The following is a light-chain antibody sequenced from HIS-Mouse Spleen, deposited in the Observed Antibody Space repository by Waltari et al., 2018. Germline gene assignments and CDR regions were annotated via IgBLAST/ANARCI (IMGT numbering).Light chain of an antibody. Sequence: QSVLTQPPSASGTPGQRVTISCSGSSSNIGSNYVYWYQQLPGTAPKLLIYRNNQRPSGVPDRCSGCKSGTSASLAISGRRSEDEADYYCAAWDDSLSGPVFGGGTKLTVL. J-gene: IGLJ3*02. V-gene: IGLV1-47*01. CDR2: RNN. CDR1: SSNIGSNY. CDR3: AAWDDSLSGPV.